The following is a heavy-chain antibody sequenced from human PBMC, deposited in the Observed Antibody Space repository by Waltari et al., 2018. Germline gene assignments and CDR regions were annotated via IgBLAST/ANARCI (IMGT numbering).Heavy chain of an antibody. J-gene: IGHJ5*02. CDR3: ARGYCSGGSCYDWNWFDP. D-gene: IGHD2-15*01. CDR1: GGTFSSYA. V-gene: IGHV1-69*01. Sequence: QVQLVQSGAEVKKPGSSVKVSCKASGGTFSSYAIRRVRQAPGQGLEWMGGIIPIFGTANYAQKFQGRVTITADESTSTAYMELSSLRSEDTAVYYCARGYCSGGSCYDWNWFDPWGQGTLVTVSS. CDR2: IIPIFGTA.